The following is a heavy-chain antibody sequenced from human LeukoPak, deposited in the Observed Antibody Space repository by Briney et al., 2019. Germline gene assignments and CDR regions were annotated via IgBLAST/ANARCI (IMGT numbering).Heavy chain of an antibody. Sequence: ASVKVSCKASGYTFTGYYMHWVRQAPGQGLEWMGWINPNSGGTNYAQKFQGRVTMTRDTSISTAYMELSSLRSEDTAVYYCARGYYDFWSGYYPAAWAFDIWGQGTMVTVSS. D-gene: IGHD3-3*01. J-gene: IGHJ3*02. V-gene: IGHV1-2*02. CDR1: GYTFTGYY. CDR3: ARGYYDFWSGYYPAAWAFDI. CDR2: INPNSGGT.